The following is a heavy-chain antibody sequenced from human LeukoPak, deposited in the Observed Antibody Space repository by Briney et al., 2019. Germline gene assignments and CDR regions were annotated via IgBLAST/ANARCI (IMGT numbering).Heavy chain of an antibody. CDR1: GFTFSSYW. CDR3: AKGLYGSGSFGAFDI. Sequence: GGSLRLSCAASGFTFSSYWMSWVRQAPGKGLEWVSGISWNSGSIGYADSVKGRFTISRDNAKNSLYLQMNSLRAEDMALYYCAKGLYGSGSFGAFDIWGQGTMVTVSS. CDR2: ISWNSGSI. V-gene: IGHV3-9*03. J-gene: IGHJ3*02. D-gene: IGHD3-10*01.